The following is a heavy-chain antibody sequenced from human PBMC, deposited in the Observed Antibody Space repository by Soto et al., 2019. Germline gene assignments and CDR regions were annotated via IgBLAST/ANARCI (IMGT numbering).Heavy chain of an antibody. CDR2: IYHSGIT. Sequence: QVQMQESGPGLVKPSETLSLTCTVSGASVSSGNHYCSWIRQPPGKGLEWIGYIYHSGITNYNPSLKSRVTISADTSRNQFSLKVSSVTAADTAVYYCARGWDANSWGQGTLVTVSS. V-gene: IGHV4-61*01. D-gene: IGHD6-19*01. CDR3: ARGWDANS. J-gene: IGHJ4*02. CDR1: GASVSSGNHY.